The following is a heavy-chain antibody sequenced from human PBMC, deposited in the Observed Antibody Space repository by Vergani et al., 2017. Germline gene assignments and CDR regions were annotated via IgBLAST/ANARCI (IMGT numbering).Heavy chain of an antibody. CDR2: INPIFGTA. CDR3: AAAPEYGDYYYYMDV. J-gene: IGHJ6*03. V-gene: IGHV1-69*01. D-gene: IGHD2-2*01. CDR1: GYTFTGYY. Sequence: QVQLVQSGAEVKKPGSSVKVSCKASGYTFTGYYMHWVRQAPGQGLEWMGWINPIFGTANYAQKFQGRVTITADESTSTAYMELSSLRSEDTAVYYCAAAPEYGDYYYYMDVWGKGTTVTVSS.